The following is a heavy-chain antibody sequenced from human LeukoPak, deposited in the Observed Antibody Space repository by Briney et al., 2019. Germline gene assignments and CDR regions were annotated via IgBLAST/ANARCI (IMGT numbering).Heavy chain of an antibody. CDR1: GFTFSSYA. D-gene: IGHD7-27*01. V-gene: IGHV3-23*01. Sequence: QTGGSLRLSCAASGFTFSSYAMSWVRQAPGKGLEWVSSISGNSGATYYADSVKGRFTISRDNSKDTLYLQMSSLTAEDTAVYYCAKPGVGPTPLLTPHDYWGQGTLVTVSS. J-gene: IGHJ4*02. CDR2: ISGNSGAT. CDR3: AKPGVGPTPLLTPHDY.